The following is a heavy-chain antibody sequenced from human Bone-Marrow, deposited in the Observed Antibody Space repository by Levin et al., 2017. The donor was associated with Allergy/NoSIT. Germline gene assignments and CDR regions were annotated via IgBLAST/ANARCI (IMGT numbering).Heavy chain of an antibody. CDR1: GFTFSNSS. Sequence: HPSETLSLTCAASGFTFSNSSMNWVRQAPGKGLEWVSYISDSSSSIFYADSVKGRFTISRDNAKNSLFLQMNSLRDEDTAVYYCARDCPHLSYSSTWYYYYGMDVWGQGTTVTVSS. V-gene: IGHV3-48*02. CDR2: ISDSSSSI. CDR3: ARDCPHLSYSSTWYYYYGMDV. D-gene: IGHD6-13*01. J-gene: IGHJ6*02.